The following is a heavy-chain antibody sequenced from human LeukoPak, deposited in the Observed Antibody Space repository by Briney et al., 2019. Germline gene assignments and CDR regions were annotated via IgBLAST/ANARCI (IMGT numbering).Heavy chain of an antibody. J-gene: IGHJ5*02. CDR3: ARKLYYYDTSPAGWYDP. D-gene: IGHD3-22*01. CDR1: GFTFSRYW. V-gene: IGHV3-7*01. CDR2: INQDGSGE. Sequence: PEGSLRLSCAASGFTFSRYWMSWVRQAPGKGLEWVATINQDGSGEYYVDSLRGRFTISRDNAKNSLYLQINGLRAEDTAVYHCARKLYYYDTSPAGWYDPWGQGILVTVS.